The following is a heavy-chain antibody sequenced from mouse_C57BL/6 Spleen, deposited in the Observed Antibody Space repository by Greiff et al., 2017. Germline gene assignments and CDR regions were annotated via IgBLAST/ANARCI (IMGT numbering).Heavy chain of an antibody. Sequence: VHVKQSGPELVKPGASVKISCKASGYTFTDYYMNWVKQSHGKSLEWIGDINPNNGGTSYNQKFKGKATLTVDKSSSTAYMELRSLTSEDSAVYYCAKMGSNYDFDYWGQGTTRTVSS. J-gene: IGHJ2*01. CDR1: GYTFTDYY. D-gene: IGHD2-5*01. CDR3: AKMGSNYDFDY. V-gene: IGHV1-26*01. CDR2: INPNNGGT.